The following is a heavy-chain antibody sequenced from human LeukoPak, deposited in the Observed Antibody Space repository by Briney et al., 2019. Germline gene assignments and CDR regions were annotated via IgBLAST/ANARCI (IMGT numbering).Heavy chain of an antibody. V-gene: IGHV3-48*04. Sequence: GGSLRLSCAASGFTFRDYSMNGVRQAPGKGLEGVSYIRRSSSTIYYGDSVKGRFTISREHAKNSLFLQMNSLRAEDTAVYYCGRGGYSSSPNWFDPWGEGTLVTVSS. CDR1: GFTFRDYS. CDR2: IRRSSSTI. J-gene: IGHJ5*02. CDR3: GRGGYSSSPNWFDP. D-gene: IGHD6-6*01.